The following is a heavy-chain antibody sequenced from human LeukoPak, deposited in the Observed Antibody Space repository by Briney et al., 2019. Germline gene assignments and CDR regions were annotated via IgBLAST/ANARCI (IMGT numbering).Heavy chain of an antibody. J-gene: IGHJ4*02. Sequence: GRSLRLSCAASGFTFSSYGMHWVRQAPGKGLEGVAVIWYDGSNKDYADSVKGRFTISRDNSKNTLYLQMNSLRAEDTAVYYCGRDSDYDSSGYLVYWGQGTLVTVSS. D-gene: IGHD3-22*01. CDR1: GFTFSSYG. CDR3: GRDSDYDSSGYLVY. V-gene: IGHV3-33*01. CDR2: IWYDGSNK.